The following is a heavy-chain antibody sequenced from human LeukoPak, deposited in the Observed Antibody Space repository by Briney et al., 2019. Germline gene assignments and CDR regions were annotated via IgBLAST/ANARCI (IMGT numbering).Heavy chain of an antibody. Sequence: GGSLRLSCAASGFTFSGFWMSWVRQAPTKGLEWVADIKYDGSDKRYVDSVKGRFTVSRDNANNPLYLQMNSLRAEDTAVYYYVRGGGSFDSWGQGTLVTVSS. CDR3: VRGGGSFDS. J-gene: IGHJ4*02. D-gene: IGHD3-16*01. V-gene: IGHV3-7*04. CDR2: IKYDGSDK. CDR1: GFTFSGFW.